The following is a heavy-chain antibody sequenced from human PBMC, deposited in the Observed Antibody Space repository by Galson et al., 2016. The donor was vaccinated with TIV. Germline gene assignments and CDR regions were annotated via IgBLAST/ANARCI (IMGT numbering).Heavy chain of an antibody. Sequence: SVKVSCKASGYTFTSYDINWLRQAPGQGPEWMGWINPHSGRTGYAPKFQGRIIMTRDISLSTAYVELNSLTSEETAVYYCARATNYYDNWFDPWGQGTLVTVSS. V-gene: IGHV1-8*01. CDR1: GYTFTSYD. CDR2: INPHSGRT. CDR3: ARATNYYDNWFDP. D-gene: IGHD3-10*01. J-gene: IGHJ5*02.